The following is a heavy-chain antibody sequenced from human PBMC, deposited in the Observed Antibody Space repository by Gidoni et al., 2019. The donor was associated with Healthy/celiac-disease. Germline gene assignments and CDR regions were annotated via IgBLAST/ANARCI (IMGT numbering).Heavy chain of an antibody. CDR3: ARGRVLTAYYYYMDV. D-gene: IGHD5-18*01. V-gene: IGHV4-34*01. CDR2: INHSGST. Sequence: QVQLQQWGAGLLKPSETLSLTCAVYGGSFSGYYWSWIRQPPGKGLEWIGEINHSGSTNYNPSLKSRVTISVDTSKNQFSLKLSSVTAADTAVYYCARGRVLTAYYYYMDVWGKGTTVTVSS. CDR1: GGSFSGYY. J-gene: IGHJ6*03.